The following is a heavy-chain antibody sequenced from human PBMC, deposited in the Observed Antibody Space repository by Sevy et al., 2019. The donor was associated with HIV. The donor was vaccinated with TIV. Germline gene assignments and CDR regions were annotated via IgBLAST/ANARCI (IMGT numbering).Heavy chain of an antibody. D-gene: IGHD3-3*01. J-gene: IGHJ4*02. Sequence: GGSLRLSCAASGFNFRTYSMNWVRQAPGKGLEWLSSISDDSRYIYYSDSVKGRFTISRANAKNLLFLQMNNLRVEDTAIYYCGRDFTIFGVVSGIDYWGQGNLVTVSS. V-gene: IGHV3-21*04. CDR1: GFNFRTYS. CDR2: ISDDSRYI. CDR3: GRDFTIFGVVSGIDY.